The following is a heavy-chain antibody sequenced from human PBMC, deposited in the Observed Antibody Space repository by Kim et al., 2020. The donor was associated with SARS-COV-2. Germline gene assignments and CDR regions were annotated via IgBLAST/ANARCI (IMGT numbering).Heavy chain of an antibody. J-gene: IGHJ4*02. V-gene: IGHV3-7*01. CDR3: ASTNSFSY. CDR2: DGSGT. Sequence: DGSGTNYIDSGKGRFTTSRDNAKTSLFLQMNSLRDDDTAVYYCASTNSFSYWGQGTLITVSS. D-gene: IGHD3-3*01.